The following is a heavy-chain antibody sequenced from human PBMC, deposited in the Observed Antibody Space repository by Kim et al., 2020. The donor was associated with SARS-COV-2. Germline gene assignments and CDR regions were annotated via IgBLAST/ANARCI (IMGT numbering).Heavy chain of an antibody. D-gene: IGHD6-19*01. CDR2: IRQSGGNT. V-gene: IGHV3-23*01. CDR3: AKVTSGSSGWFEYFQR. Sequence: GGSLRLSCAASGFTFNSYAMSWVRQAPGKGLEWVSGIRQSGGNTEYADSVKGRFSISRDNSKNTLYLQMNRLRAEDTAVYYCAKVTSGSSGWFEYFQRWGQGTLVTVPS. CDR1: GFTFNSYA. J-gene: IGHJ1*01.